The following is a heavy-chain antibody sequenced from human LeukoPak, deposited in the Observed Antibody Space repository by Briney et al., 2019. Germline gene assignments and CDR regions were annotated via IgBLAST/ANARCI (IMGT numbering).Heavy chain of an antibody. J-gene: IGHJ4*02. D-gene: IGHD3-10*01. CDR2: INPSGGST. V-gene: IGHV1-46*01. Sequence: ASVKVSCKASGYTFTSTGICWVRQAPGQGLEWMGIINPSGGSTSYAQKFQGRVTMTRDTSTSTVYMELSSLRSEDTAVYYCARDLGYGSGSYSHFDYWGQGTLVTVSS. CDR1: GYTFTSTG. CDR3: ARDLGYGSGSYSHFDY.